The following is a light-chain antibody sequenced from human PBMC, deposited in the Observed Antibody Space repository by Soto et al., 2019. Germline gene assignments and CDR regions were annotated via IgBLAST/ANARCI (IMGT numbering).Light chain of an antibody. CDR1: KNDIGVYDF. J-gene: IGLJ1*01. Sequence: QSVLTQPPSVSGSPGQSVTISCTGTKNDIGVYDFVSWYQHHPGKAPRLIIYEVVQRPSGVPDRFSGSKSGNTASLTVSGLQAADEADYFCKSYAGSNTYVFGRGTKVTVL. CDR2: EVV. CDR3: KSYAGSNTYV. V-gene: IGLV2-8*01.